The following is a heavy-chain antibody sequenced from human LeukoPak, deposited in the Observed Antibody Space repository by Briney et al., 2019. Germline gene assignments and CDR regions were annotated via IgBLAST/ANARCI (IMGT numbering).Heavy chain of an antibody. CDR3: ARDPYYYDSSGYYYHMGNYFDY. Sequence: ASVKVSCKASGYTFTGYYMHWVRQAPGQGLEWMGWINPNSGGTNYAQKFQGRVTMTRDTSISTAYMELSRLRSDDTAVYYCARDPYYYDSSGYYYHMGNYFDYWGQGTLVTVSS. D-gene: IGHD3-22*01. V-gene: IGHV1-2*02. CDR2: INPNSGGT. J-gene: IGHJ4*02. CDR1: GYTFTGYY.